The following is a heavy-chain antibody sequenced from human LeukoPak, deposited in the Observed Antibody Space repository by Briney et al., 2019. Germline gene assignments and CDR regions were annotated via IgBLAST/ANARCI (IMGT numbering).Heavy chain of an antibody. J-gene: IGHJ4*02. CDR1: GFTFSNYG. Sequence: GGSLRLSCAPSGFTFSNYGMNWVRQAPGKGLEWMAFIRYDGSNKYYADSVKGRFTNPRGNSKNTLYLQMNSLRVEDTAVYYCAKVLVRRLRGFCYRGQGTLVTVSS. D-gene: IGHD6-25*01. CDR3: AKVLVRRLRGFCY. V-gene: IGHV3-30*02. CDR2: IRYDGSNK.